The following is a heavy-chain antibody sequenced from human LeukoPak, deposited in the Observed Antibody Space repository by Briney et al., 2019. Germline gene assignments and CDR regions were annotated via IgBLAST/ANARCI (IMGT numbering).Heavy chain of an antibody. J-gene: IGHJ4*02. Sequence: PSETLSLTCTVSGGSISSYYWSWIRQPPGKGLEWIGYIHYSGNTYSNPSLKSRVTISVDTSKNQFSLKVRSVTAADTAVYYCARQWDYWGQGTLVTVSS. CDR3: ARQWDY. CDR1: GGSISSYY. V-gene: IGHV4-59*08. CDR2: IHYSGNT.